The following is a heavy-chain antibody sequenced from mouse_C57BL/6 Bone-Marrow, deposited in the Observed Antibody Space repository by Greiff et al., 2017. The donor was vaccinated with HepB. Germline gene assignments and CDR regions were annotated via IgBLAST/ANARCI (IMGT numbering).Heavy chain of an antibody. CDR2: IRLKSDNYAT. CDR3: TGPLYDGYYEGGFAY. V-gene: IGHV6-3*01. J-gene: IGHJ3*01. Sequence: EVKLEESGGGLVQPGGSMKLSCVASGFTFSNYWMNWVRQSPEKGLEWVAQIRLKSDNYATHYAESVKGRFTISRDDSKSSVYLQMNNLRAEDTGIYYCTGPLYDGYYEGGFAYWGQGTLVTVSA. D-gene: IGHD2-3*01. CDR1: GFTFSNYW.